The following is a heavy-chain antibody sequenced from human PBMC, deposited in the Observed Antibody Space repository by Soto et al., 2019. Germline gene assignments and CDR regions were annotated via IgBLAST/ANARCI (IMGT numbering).Heavy chain of an antibody. CDR2: ISYDGSNK. Sequence: QVQVVESGGGVVQPGRSLRLSCAASGFTFSSYVMHWVRQAPGKGLEWVAVISYDGSNKYYADSVKGRFTISRDNSKNTLYLQMNSLRAEDTAVYYCARARIAMPSNWFDPWGQGNLALVSS. J-gene: IGHJ5*02. D-gene: IGHD2-2*01. CDR1: GFTFSSYV. CDR3: ARARIAMPSNWFDP. V-gene: IGHV3-30-3*01.